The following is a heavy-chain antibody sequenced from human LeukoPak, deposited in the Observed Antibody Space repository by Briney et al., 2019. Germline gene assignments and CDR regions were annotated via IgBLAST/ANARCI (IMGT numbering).Heavy chain of an antibody. V-gene: IGHV1-18*01. CDR3: ARVRVAFPDY. J-gene: IGHJ4*02. D-gene: IGHD3-3*01. CDR1: GYTFTIYG. CDR2: ISAYNGNT. Sequence: VASVNVSCKASGYTFTIYGISWVGQAPGQGLEWMGWISAYNGNTNYAQKLQGRVTITTDTSTSTAYMERRSLRSDDTAVYYCARVRVAFPDYWGQGTLVTVSS.